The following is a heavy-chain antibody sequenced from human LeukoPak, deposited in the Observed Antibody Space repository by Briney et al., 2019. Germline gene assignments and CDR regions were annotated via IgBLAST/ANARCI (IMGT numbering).Heavy chain of an antibody. J-gene: IGHJ5*02. CDR2: IYYNGIT. D-gene: IGHD3-22*01. CDR3: ARGDYNDGAGYLDH. CDR1: GGSIFSGDYY. Sequence: PSQTLSLTCTVSGGSIFSGDYYWNWIRQPPGKGLEWIGYIYYNGITYYNPSLESRVTISVDTSKNQFSLKLSSATAADTAVYYCARGDYNDGAGYLDHWGQGTLVPVSS. V-gene: IGHV4-30-4*01.